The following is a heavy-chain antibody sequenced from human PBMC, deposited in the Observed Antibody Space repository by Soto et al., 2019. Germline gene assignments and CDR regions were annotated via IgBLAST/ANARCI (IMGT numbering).Heavy chain of an antibody. CDR3: ATPWGVFNVPFEY. V-gene: IGHV1-18*01. CDR2: INTYNGNT. J-gene: IGHJ4*02. Sequence: QVQLVQSGAEVKKPGASVKVSCKASGYTFTSYGISWVRQAPGQGLEWMGWINTYNGNTKYAQKLQGRVTMTTDTPPTTACMDVRSVRSDDTAVYSRATPWGVFNVPFEYWGQATLVTVSS. D-gene: IGHD3-10*02. CDR1: GYTFTSYG.